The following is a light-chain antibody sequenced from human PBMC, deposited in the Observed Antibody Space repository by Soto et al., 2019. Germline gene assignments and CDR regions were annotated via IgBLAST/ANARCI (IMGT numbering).Light chain of an antibody. J-gene: IGKJ5*01. Sequence: EIVVTQSPGTLSLSPGERATLSCRASQTIENNYLSWFQQKPGQAPRLLISGTSTRATSTPARFSGTGSGTDFTLTISSLQSEDFAVYFCQQDFKLPFTFGQGTRLEIK. CDR2: GTS. CDR3: QQDFKLPFT. V-gene: IGKV3D-7*01. CDR1: QTIENNY.